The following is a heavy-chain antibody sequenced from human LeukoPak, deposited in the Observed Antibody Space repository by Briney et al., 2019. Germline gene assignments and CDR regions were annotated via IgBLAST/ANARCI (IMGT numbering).Heavy chain of an antibody. V-gene: IGHV1-18*01. CDR1: GYTFTSYG. D-gene: IGHD2-8*01. J-gene: IGHJ1*01. CDR2: ISAYNGKT. CDR3: ASCHCTNGVCYGECEYFQH. Sequence: ASVKVSCKASGYTFTSYGITWVRQAPGQGLEWMGWISAYNGKTNYAQKFQGRVTLTTDTSTSTACMELRSLRSDDTAVYYCASCHCTNGVCYGECEYFQHWGQGTLVAVSP.